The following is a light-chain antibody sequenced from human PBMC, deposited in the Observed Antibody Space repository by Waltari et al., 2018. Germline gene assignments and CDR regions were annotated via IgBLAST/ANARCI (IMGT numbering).Light chain of an antibody. Sequence: QSVLPQPPSASGTPGQRVTIPCSGSSSHLGSNNVHRYQQLPGTAPKLLIYRNKQRPSGVPDRCSGSKSGTSAALAISARRSEDEADYYCAAWDDGLSGVVFGGGTKLTVL. CDR3: AAWDDGLSGVV. J-gene: IGLJ2*01. CDR1: SSHLGSNN. CDR2: RNK. V-gene: IGLV1-47*01.